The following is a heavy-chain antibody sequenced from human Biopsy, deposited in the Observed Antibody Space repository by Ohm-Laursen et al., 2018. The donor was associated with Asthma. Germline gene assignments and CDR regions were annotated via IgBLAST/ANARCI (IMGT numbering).Heavy chain of an antibody. CDR2: GNTGNGDT. V-gene: IGHV1-3*04. J-gene: IGHJ3*01. CDR3: ARTYYDFLTGQVKDVFGV. Sequence: GASVKVSCKASGYTFISFAIHWVRQAPGQRLEWMGWGNTGNGDTKYSQKFQGRVTITRDTSASTAYMELRSLRSEDTATYYCARTYYDFLTGQVKDVFGVWGQGTMVTVSS. CDR1: GYTFISFA. D-gene: IGHD3-9*01.